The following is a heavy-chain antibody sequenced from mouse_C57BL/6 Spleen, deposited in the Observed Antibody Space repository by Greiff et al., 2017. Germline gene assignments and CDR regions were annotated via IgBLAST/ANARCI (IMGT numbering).Heavy chain of an antibody. J-gene: IGHJ4*01. V-gene: IGHV3-6*01. D-gene: IGHD1-1*01. Sequence: EVQLQESGPGLVKPSQSLSLTCSVTGYSITSGYYWNWIRQFPGNKLEWMGYISYDGSNNYNPSLKNRISITRDTSKNQFFLKLNSVTTEDTATYYCASPYYGSSYAMDYWGQGTSVTVSS. CDR3: ASPYYGSSYAMDY. CDR2: ISYDGSN. CDR1: GYSITSGYY.